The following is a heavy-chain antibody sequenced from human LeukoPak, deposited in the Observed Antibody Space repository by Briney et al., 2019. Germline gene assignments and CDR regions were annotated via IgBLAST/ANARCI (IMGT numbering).Heavy chain of an antibody. CDR1: GFTFSTSW. V-gene: IGHV3-7*01. CDR2: INQDGGET. Sequence: GGSLRLSCAASGFTFSTSWMSCVRQAPGKGLEWVANINQDGGETHYVDSVKGRLTISRDNAKNTLYLQMNSLRVEDTAMYYCARELTWSTFDIWGQGTKVTVSS. J-gene: IGHJ3*02. D-gene: IGHD3-3*01. CDR3: ARELTWSTFDI.